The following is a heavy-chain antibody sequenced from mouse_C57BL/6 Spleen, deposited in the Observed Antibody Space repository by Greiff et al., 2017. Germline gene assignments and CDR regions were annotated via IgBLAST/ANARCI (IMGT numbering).Heavy chain of an antibody. CDR3: ARSKLGRRYFDY. CDR2: IYPGSGST. J-gene: IGHJ2*01. V-gene: IGHV1-55*01. D-gene: IGHD4-1*01. Sequence: VQLQQPGAELVKPGASVKMSCKASGYTFTSYWITWVKQRPGQGLEWIGDIYPGSGSTNYNEKFKSKATLTVDTSSSTAYMQLSSLTSEDSAVYYCARSKLGRRYFDYWGQGTTLTVSS. CDR1: GYTFTSYW.